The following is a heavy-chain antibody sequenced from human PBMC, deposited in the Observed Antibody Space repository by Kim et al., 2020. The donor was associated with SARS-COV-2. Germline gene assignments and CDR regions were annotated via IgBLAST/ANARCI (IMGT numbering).Heavy chain of an antibody. V-gene: IGHV3-9*01. CDR1: GFFFDEYG. D-gene: IGHD6-13*01. Sequence: GGSLRLSCAASGFFFDEYGMHWVRQVPGKGLEWVSGINWNSGRIAYADSVKGRFTISRDNAKKVLYLQMTSLRAEDTALYVCVRSFNGGLFAADDTWGQG. CDR2: INWNSGRI. J-gene: IGHJ5*02. CDR3: VRSFNGGLFAADDT.